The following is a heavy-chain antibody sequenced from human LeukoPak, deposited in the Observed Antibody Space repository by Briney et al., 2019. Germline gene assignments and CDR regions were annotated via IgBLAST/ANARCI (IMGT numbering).Heavy chain of an antibody. CDR3: ARESAWDYVWGSYRHFDY. J-gene: IGHJ4*02. Sequence: GGSLRLSCAASGFTFSSYAMHWVRQAPGKGLEWVAVISYDGSNKYYADSVKGRFTISRDNSKNTLYLQMNSLRAEGTAVYYCARESAWDYVWGSYRHFDYWGQGTLVTVSS. CDR1: GFTFSSYA. CDR2: ISYDGSNK. V-gene: IGHV3-30-3*01. D-gene: IGHD3-16*02.